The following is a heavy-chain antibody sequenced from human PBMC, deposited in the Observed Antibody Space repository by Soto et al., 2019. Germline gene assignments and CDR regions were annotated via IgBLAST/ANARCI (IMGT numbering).Heavy chain of an antibody. CDR2: ITPNSGDT. J-gene: IGHJ6*02. D-gene: IGHD1-26*01. CDR3: AKGGAIVAAGTRVYLYNAMDV. CDR1: GYTFTGYY. Sequence: QVQLVHSGTEVKRPGASVKVSCKASGYTFTGYYVHWVRQAPGQGLEWMGWITPNSGDTYLAQRFQGRVTMNRDTSIGTAYMELRGLTSDDTAEYYCAKGGAIVAAGTRVYLYNAMDVWGQGTTVTVSS. V-gene: IGHV1-2*02.